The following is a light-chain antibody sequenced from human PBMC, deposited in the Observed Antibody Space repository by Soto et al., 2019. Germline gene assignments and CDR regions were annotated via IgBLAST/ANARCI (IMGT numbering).Light chain of an antibody. CDR2: DAS. CDR1: QSVSSSY. CDR3: QQYGSSPVT. V-gene: IGKV3D-20*01. Sequence: IVLTQSPATLSLSPGERATLSCGASQSVSSSYLAWYQQKPGLAPRLLIYDASSRATGIPDRFSGSGSGKYSALTISRLEPEDVAVYYCQQYGSSPVTFGQGTKVEIK. J-gene: IGKJ1*01.